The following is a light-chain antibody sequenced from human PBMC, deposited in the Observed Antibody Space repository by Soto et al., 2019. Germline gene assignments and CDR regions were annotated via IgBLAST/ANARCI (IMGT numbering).Light chain of an antibody. CDR2: EAS. CDR1: QSISNS. V-gene: IGKV1-5*03. CDR3: QQYNGYWT. J-gene: IGKJ1*01. Sequence: DIQMTQSPSTLSASVGDRVTITCRASQSISNSLAWYQQKPGKAPKLLIYEASSLKSGVPSRFSGSGYGTEYPRTISSLQPDDFATYYCQQYNGYWTFGQGTKVEIK.